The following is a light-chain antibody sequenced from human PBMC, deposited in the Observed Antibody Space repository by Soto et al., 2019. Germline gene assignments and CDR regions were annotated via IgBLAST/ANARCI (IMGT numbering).Light chain of an antibody. J-gene: IGKJ4*01. V-gene: IGKV1-13*02. CDR3: LLFNTYPQA. CDR1: QGIGSA. Sequence: AIQLTQSPSSLSASIGDRVTITCRARQGIGSALAWYQQAPGKPPKLLIFDASTLENGVPSRFSGGGSGTDFTLTISSLQPEDFATYYCLLFNTYPQAFGGGTQEQIK. CDR2: DAS.